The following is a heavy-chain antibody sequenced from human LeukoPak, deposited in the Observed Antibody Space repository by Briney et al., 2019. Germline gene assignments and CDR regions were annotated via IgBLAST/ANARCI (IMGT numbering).Heavy chain of an antibody. CDR1: GFTFSSYE. CDR3: ATAVI. CDR2: VSKSGGTM. Sequence: PGGSLRLSCEASGFTFSSYEMNWFRQAPGKGLEWVSYVSKSGGTMKNADSVKGRFTVSRDNAKSPLYLQMNSLTAEDTAVYYCATAVIRGRGTMVTVSS. V-gene: IGHV3-48*03. J-gene: IGHJ3*02.